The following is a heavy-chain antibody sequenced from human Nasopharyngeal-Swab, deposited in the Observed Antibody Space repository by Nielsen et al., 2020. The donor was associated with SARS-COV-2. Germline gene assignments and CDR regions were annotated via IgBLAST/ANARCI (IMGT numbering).Heavy chain of an antibody. J-gene: IGHJ3*02. CDR2: IYHSEST. CDR3: ARDRLSDAFDI. V-gene: IGHV4-4*02. Sequence: VRQAPGKGLEWIGEIYHSESTNYNPSLKSQVTISVDKSKNQFSLYLSSVTAADAAVYYCARDRLSDAFDIWGQGTMVTVSS.